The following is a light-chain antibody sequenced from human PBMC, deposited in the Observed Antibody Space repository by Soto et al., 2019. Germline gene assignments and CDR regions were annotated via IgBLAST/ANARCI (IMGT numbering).Light chain of an antibody. CDR2: AAS. J-gene: IGKJ4*01. Sequence: DIQMTQSPSSVSASVGDRVTITCRASQGISSYLAWYQQKPGRAPKLLISAASSLQSGVPSRFIGSGSGTDFTLTISSLQPEDFATYYCQQTMTFPLTFGGGTKVEI. V-gene: IGKV1-12*01. CDR3: QQTMTFPLT. CDR1: QGISSY.